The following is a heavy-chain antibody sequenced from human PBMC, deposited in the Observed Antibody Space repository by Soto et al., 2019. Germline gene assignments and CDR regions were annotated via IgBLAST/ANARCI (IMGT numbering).Heavy chain of an antibody. CDR1: GYSFTNYV. CDR3: ARDLGGLPDY. CDR2: INAGNGNT. Sequence: ASVKVSCKASGYSFTNYVIHWVRQAPGQRLEWMGWINAGNGNTKYSQKFQGRVTITRDTSASTAYMELSSLRSEDTAVYYCARDLGGLPDYWGQGTLVTVSS. J-gene: IGHJ4*02. V-gene: IGHV1-3*01.